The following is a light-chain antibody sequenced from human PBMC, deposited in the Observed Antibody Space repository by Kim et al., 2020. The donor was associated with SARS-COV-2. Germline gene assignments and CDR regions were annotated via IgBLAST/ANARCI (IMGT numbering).Light chain of an antibody. CDR3: CSYAGSRVYV. Sequence: QSITISCTGTSSDVGSYDVVSWYQQHPGKAPKLIIYDVNKRPSGVSYRFSGSKSGNTASLTISGLQTEDEADYYCCSYAGSRVYVFGIGTKVTVL. V-gene: IGLV2-23*02. J-gene: IGLJ1*01. CDR2: DVN. CDR1: SSDVGSYDV.